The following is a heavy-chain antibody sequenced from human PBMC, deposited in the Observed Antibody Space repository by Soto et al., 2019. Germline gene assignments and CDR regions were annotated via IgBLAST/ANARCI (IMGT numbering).Heavy chain of an antibody. CDR2: ISYDGTDE. V-gene: IGHV3-30*03. CDR3: ARDGRVTAYSYYFDY. CDR1: GFSFSSYG. Sequence: PGGSLRLSCAASGFSFSSYGMHWVRQAPGKGLEWVAMISYDGTDEYYADSVKGRFTISRDNSKNTLYLQMNSLRAEDTAVYYCARDGRVTAYSYYFDYWGQGTLVTVSS. D-gene: IGHD1-26*01. J-gene: IGHJ4*02.